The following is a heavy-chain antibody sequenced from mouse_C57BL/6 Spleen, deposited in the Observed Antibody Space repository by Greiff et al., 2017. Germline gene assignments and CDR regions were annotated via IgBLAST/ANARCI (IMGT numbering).Heavy chain of an antibody. CDR3: ARSLGYYFDY. CDR1: GYTFTDYN. V-gene: IGHV1-22*01. CDR2: INPNNGGT. J-gene: IGHJ2*01. Sequence: EVQLQQSGPELVKPGASVKMSCKASGYTFTDYNMHWVKQSHGKSLEWIGYINPNNGGTSYNQKFKGKATLTVNKSSITAYIKLRSLTSEDSAVYYCARSLGYYFDYWGQGTTLTVSS. D-gene: IGHD3-1*01.